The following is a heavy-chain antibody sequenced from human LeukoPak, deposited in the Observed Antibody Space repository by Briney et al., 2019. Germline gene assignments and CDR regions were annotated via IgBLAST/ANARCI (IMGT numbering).Heavy chain of an antibody. D-gene: IGHD3-9*01. J-gene: IGHJ4*02. Sequence: GGSLRLSCAASGFTFSSYEMNWVRQAPGKGLEWVSYISSSGSTIYYADSVKGRFTISKDNAKNSLYLQMNSLRAEDTAVYYCTRRYYDILTGYFDYWGQGTLVTVSS. V-gene: IGHV3-48*03. CDR1: GFTFSSYE. CDR3: TRRYYDILTGYFDY. CDR2: ISSSGSTI.